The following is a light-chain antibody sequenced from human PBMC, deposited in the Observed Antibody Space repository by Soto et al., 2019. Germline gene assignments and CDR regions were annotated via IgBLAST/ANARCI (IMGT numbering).Light chain of an antibody. CDR1: RSDVGGFNY. V-gene: IGLV2-14*01. CDR3: CSYAGSSTLV. J-gene: IGLJ2*01. Sequence: QSALTQPASVSGSPGQSITISCTGTRSDVGGFNYVSWYQQHPGKAPKVIIYEVSNRPSGVSNRFSGSKSGNTASLTISGLHTEDEADYYCCSYAGSSTLVFGGGTKLTVL. CDR2: EVS.